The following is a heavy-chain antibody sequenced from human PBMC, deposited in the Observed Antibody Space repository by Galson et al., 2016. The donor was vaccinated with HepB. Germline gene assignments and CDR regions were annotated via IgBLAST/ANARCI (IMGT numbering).Heavy chain of an antibody. J-gene: IGHJ3*02. CDR2: IYYSGSS. CDR3: GRSPEGSGYYYEGGAFDI. V-gene: IGHV4-39*01. CDR1: GGSITSSGYY. D-gene: IGHD3-22*01. Sequence: SETLSLTCAVSGGSITSSGYYWGWIRQPPGKGPEWIGNIYYSGSSYYNPSLKNRVTISVDTSKNQFSLKLSSVTAADTAVYYCGRSPEGSGYYYEGGAFDIWGQGTMVTVSS.